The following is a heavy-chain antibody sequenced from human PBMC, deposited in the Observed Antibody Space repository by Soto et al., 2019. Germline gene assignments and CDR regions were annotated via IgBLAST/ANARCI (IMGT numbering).Heavy chain of an antibody. Sequence: QVPLVQSGAEVKKPGASVKVSCKASAYTFTGYYMHWVRQAPGQGLEWMGWINPNSGGTNHAQKFQGWVTMTRDTSISTAYMELSRLRSDDTAVYYCARAYGSGTLNGMDVWGQGTTVTVSS. D-gene: IGHD3-10*01. CDR1: AYTFTGYY. CDR3: ARAYGSGTLNGMDV. CDR2: INPNSGGT. V-gene: IGHV1-2*04. J-gene: IGHJ6*02.